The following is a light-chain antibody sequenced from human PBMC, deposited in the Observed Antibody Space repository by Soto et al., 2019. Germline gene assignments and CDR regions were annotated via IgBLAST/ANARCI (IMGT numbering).Light chain of an antibody. CDR2: GAS. CDR1: QSISDT. V-gene: IGKV3-20*01. Sequence: EIVLTQSPDTLSVSPGERATLSCRASQSISDTLAWYQQKPGQAPRLLIHGASTRATGFPGRFSGSGSGTDFTLTISRLEPEDFAVYYCQQYGSSPWTFGRGTKVDIK. CDR3: QQYGSSPWT. J-gene: IGKJ1*01.